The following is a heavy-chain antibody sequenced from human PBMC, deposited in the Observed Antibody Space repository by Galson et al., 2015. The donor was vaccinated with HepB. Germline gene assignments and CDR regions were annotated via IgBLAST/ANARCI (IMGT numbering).Heavy chain of an antibody. CDR2: IYYSGST. J-gene: IGHJ4*02. CDR1: GGSISSSSYY. V-gene: IGHV4-39*01. D-gene: IGHD6-19*01. Sequence: SETLSLTCTVSGGSISSSSYYWGWIRQPPGKGLEWIGSIYYSGSTYYNPSLKSRVTIPVDTSKNQFSLKLSSVTAADTAVYYCARNRPGYSSGWYEGAQYYFDYWGQGTLVTVSS. CDR3: ARNRPGYSSGWYEGAQYYFDY.